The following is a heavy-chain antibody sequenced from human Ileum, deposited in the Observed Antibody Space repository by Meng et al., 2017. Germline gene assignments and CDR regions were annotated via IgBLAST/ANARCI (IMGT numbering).Heavy chain of an antibody. J-gene: IGHJ5*02. CDR3: ARASGYSSGWDNWFDP. V-gene: IGHV1-69*01. D-gene: IGHD6-19*01. CDR2: IIPIFGTA. CDR1: GGTFSSYA. Sequence: VQIVQAGAEVNKPGSSVKVSWKASGGTFSSYAISWVRQAPGQGLEWMGGIIPIFGTANYAQKFQGRVTITTDESTSTAYMELSSLRSEDTAVYYCARASGYSSGWDNWFDPWGQGTLVTVSS.